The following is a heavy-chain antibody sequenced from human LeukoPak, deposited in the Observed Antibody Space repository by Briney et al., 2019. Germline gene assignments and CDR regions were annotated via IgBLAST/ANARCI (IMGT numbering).Heavy chain of an antibody. CDR2: ISYDGSNK. Sequence: GRSLRLSCAASGFTFSSYGMHWVRQAPGKGLEWVAVISYDGSNKYYADSVKGRFTISRDNAKNSLYLQMNSLTAEDTAVYYCARAHVTGVDALDIWGQGTMVIVSS. D-gene: IGHD2-21*02. J-gene: IGHJ3*02. CDR1: GFTFSSYG. V-gene: IGHV3-30*03. CDR3: ARAHVTGVDALDI.